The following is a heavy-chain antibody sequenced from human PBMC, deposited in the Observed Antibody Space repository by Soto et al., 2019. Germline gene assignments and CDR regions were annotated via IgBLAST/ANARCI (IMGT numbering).Heavy chain of an antibody. CDR1: GFRFSRHW. V-gene: IGHV3-7*01. Sequence: GSLRLSCATSGFRFSRHWMTWVRQTPGKGLEWVANISPDGSAKSYVDSVKGRFTISKDNAKNSLHLQMNSLRVEDTAVYYCAINQFWGQGTLVTVSS. CDR3: AINQF. D-gene: IGHD2-2*01. CDR2: ISPDGSAK. J-gene: IGHJ4*02.